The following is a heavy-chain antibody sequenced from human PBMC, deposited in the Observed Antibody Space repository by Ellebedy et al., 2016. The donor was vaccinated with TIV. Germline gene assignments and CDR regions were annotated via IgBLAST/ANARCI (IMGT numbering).Heavy chain of an antibody. D-gene: IGHD3-22*01. CDR2: ISYDGSYK. Sequence: GESLKISXAASGFTFSSYGMHWVRQAPGKGLEWVAVISYDGSYKYYADSEKGRFTISRDNSKNTLSLEMNSLRAEDTAVYYCARGGYSDSNGYPRCDHWGQGTLVTVSS. J-gene: IGHJ4*02. CDR1: GFTFSSYG. CDR3: ARGGYSDSNGYPRCDH. V-gene: IGHV3-30*03.